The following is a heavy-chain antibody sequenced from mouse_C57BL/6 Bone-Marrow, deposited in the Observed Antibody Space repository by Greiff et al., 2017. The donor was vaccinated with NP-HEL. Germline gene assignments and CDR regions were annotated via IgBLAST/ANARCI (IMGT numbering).Heavy chain of an antibody. CDR3: ARSGELSWFAY. D-gene: IGHD3-1*01. V-gene: IGHV1-55*01. Sequence: QVQLKESGAELVKPGASVKMSCKASGYTFTSYWITWVKQRPGQGLEWIGDIYPGSGSTNYNEKFKSKATLTVDTSSSTAYMQLSSLTSEDSAVYYCARSGELSWFAYWGQGTLVTVSA. CDR2: IYPGSGST. CDR1: GYTFTSYW. J-gene: IGHJ3*01.